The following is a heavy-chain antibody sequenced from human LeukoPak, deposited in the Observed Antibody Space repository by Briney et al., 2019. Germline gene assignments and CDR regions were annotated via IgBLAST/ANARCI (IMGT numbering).Heavy chain of an antibody. CDR2: IYYSGST. D-gene: IGHD6-19*01. V-gene: IGHV4-59*08. Sequence: SETPSLTCTVSGGSISSYYWSWIRQPPGKGLEWIGYIYYSGSTNYNPSLRSRVTIPVDTSKNQFSLKLSSVTAADTAVYYCAKHGWDSSGWPYYYYGMDVWGQGTTVTVSS. J-gene: IGHJ6*02. CDR1: GGSISSYY. CDR3: AKHGWDSSGWPYYYYGMDV.